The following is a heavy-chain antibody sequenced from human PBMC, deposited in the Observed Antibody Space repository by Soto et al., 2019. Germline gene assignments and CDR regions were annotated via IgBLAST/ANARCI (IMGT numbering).Heavy chain of an antibody. Sequence: QVQLQESGPGLVKPSETLSLTCTVSGGSGSSGSYYWSWIRQPPGKGMEWIGNINYSGSTNYTPSPKSGVTLSVDTSKSQFTLKLRSVTAAETAVYYCAIGLGDDLHGGARFDPWGQGTLVTVSS. CDR3: AIGLGDDLHGGARFDP. CDR2: INYSGST. CDR1: GGSGSSGSYY. V-gene: IGHV4-61*01. J-gene: IGHJ5*02. D-gene: IGHD2-21*01.